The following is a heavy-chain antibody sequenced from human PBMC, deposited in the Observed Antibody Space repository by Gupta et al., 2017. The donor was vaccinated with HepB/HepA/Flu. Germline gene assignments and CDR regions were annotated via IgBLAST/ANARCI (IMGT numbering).Heavy chain of an antibody. D-gene: IGHD5-24*01. CDR3: TRHLETSEV. J-gene: IGHJ4*02. V-gene: IGHV3-73*01. CDR1: GFTFSGSD. Sequence: EVHLVESGGGLSQPGGSLTLSCAGSGFTFSGSDIHWVRQASGKGLEWVGRIRTKANDSATAYVASVQGRFTISRDDSKNTAYLQMNSLKTEDTAMYYCTRHLETSEVWGQGILVTVSS. CDR2: IRTKANDSAT.